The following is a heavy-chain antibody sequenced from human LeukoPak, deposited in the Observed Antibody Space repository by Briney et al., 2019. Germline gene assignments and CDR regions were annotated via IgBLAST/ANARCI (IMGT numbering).Heavy chain of an antibody. J-gene: IGHJ4*02. Sequence: GGSLRLSCAASGFTFSSYAMSWVRQAPGKGLEWVSAISGSGGSTYYADSVKGRFTTSRDNSKNTLYLQMNSLRAEDTAVYYCAKGLKTVRGYCSGGSCRDYWGQGTLVTVSS. CDR3: AKGLKTVRGYCSGGSCRDY. CDR1: GFTFSSYA. CDR2: ISGSGGST. V-gene: IGHV3-23*01. D-gene: IGHD2-15*01.